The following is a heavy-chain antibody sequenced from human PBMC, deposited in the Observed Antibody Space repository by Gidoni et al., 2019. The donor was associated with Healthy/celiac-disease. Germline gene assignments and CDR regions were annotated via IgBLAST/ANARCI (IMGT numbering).Heavy chain of an antibody. J-gene: IGHJ6*03. Sequence: QVQLQQWGAGLLKPSETLSLTCAVYGGSFSGYYWSWIRQPPGKGLEWSGEINHSGSTNYHPSLKSRVTISVDTSKNQFSLKLSSVTAADTAVYYCARGWPNYDSSDYPANYYYYYMDVWGKGTTVTVSS. CDR2: INHSGST. CDR3: ARGWPNYDSSDYPANYYYYYMDV. CDR1: GGSFSGYY. V-gene: IGHV4-34*01. D-gene: IGHD3-22*01.